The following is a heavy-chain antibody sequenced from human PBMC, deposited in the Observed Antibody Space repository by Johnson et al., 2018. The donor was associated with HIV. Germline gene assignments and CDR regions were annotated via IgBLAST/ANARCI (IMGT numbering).Heavy chain of an antibody. Sequence: VQLVESGGGVVQPGRSLRLSCAASGFTFSSYAMHWVRQAPGKGLEWVAVISYDGSNKYYADSVKGRVTISRDNSKTTLYMQMNSLRAEDTAVYYCARPHGPYSSNLNAFDIWGQGTMVTVSS. J-gene: IGHJ3*02. D-gene: IGHD6-13*01. CDR1: GFTFSSYA. CDR3: ARPHGPYSSNLNAFDI. V-gene: IGHV3-30-3*01. CDR2: ISYDGSNK.